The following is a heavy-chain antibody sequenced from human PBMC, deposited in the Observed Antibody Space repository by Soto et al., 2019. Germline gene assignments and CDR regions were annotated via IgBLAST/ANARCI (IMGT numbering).Heavy chain of an antibody. J-gene: IGHJ4*02. Sequence: GESLKISCQISGYPFTTYWIGWVRQMPGKGLEWMGKIYPPDSDTRYSPSFQGQVTMSVDKSINTAYLQWSSLQASDTAMIYCARLPGPNHRQLYFDYWGQGALVTVSS. CDR2: IYPPDSDT. D-gene: IGHD7-27*01. CDR3: ARLPGPNHRQLYFDY. CDR1: GYPFTTYW. V-gene: IGHV5-51*01.